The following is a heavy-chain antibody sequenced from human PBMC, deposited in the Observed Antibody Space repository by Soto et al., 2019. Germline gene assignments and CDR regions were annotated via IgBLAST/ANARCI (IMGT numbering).Heavy chain of an antibody. CDR1: GFTFSSYG. D-gene: IGHD3-9*01. CDR3: AKGNEYFDWFKAPNYYYYYYMDV. V-gene: IGHV3-30*18. Sequence: HPGGSLRLSCAASGFTFSSYGMHWVRQAPGKGLEWVAVISYDGSNKYYADSVKGRFTISRDNSKNTLYLQMNSLRAEDTAVYYCAKGNEYFDWFKAPNYYYYYYMDVWGKGTTVTVSS. CDR2: ISYDGSNK. J-gene: IGHJ6*03.